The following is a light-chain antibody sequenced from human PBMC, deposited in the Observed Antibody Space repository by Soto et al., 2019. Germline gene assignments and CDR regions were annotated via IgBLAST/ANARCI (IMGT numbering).Light chain of an antibody. CDR1: QGISSY. V-gene: IGKV1-9*01. CDR3: QQFNNYPLT. Sequence: DIQLTQSPSFLSASVGDRVTITCRASQGISSYLAWYQQRPGKAPKLLIYAASTLQSGVPSRFSGSGSGTEFTLTITSLQPEDFATYHCQQFNNYPLTFGPGTKVDIK. J-gene: IGKJ3*01. CDR2: AAS.